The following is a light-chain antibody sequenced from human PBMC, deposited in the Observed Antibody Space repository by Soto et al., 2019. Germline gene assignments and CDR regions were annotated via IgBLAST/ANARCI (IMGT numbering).Light chain of an antibody. Sequence: QPVLTQPASVSGSPGQSITISCTGTISDIGGYNFISWYQHHPGKAPKLVIYDVNNRPSGISYRFSGSKSGNMASLTISGLQAEDEADYYCASYTRTTTLVFGGGTKVT. CDR2: DVN. CDR1: ISDIGGYNF. CDR3: ASYTRTTTLV. J-gene: IGLJ2*01. V-gene: IGLV2-14*01.